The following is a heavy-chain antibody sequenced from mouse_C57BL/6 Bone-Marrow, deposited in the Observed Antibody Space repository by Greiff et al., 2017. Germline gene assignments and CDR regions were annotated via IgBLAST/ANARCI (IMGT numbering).Heavy chain of an antibody. V-gene: IGHV5-6*01. CDR3: ASNWDGAMDY. D-gene: IGHD4-1*01. CDR2: ISSGGSYT. Sequence: EVTLVESGGDLVKPGGSLKLSCAASGFTFSSYGMSWVRQTPDKRLEWVATISSGGSYTYYPDSVKGRFTISRDNAKNTLYLQMSSLKSEDTAMYYCASNWDGAMDYWGQGTSVTVSS. CDR1: GFTFSSYG. J-gene: IGHJ4*01.